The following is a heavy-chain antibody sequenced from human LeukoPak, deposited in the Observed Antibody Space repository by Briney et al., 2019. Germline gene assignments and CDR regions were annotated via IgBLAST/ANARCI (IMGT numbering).Heavy chain of an antibody. CDR2: IYYSGST. CDR1: GGSISSYY. V-gene: IGHV4-59*01. Sequence: SSETLSLTCTVSGGSISSYYWSWIQQPPGKGLEWIGYIYYSGSTNYNPSLKSRVTISVDTSKNQFSLKLSSVTAADTAVYYCARDAYSSSSVYYYYYMDVWGKGTTVTVSS. CDR3: ARDAYSSSSVYYYYYMDV. D-gene: IGHD6-6*01. J-gene: IGHJ6*03.